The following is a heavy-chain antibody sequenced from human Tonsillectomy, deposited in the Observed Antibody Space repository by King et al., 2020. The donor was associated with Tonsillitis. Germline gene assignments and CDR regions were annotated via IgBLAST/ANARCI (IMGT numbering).Heavy chain of an antibody. V-gene: IGHV5-51*01. D-gene: IGHD3-16*01. CDR3: ARGEGFDFDY. CDR1: GYNFTTYW. CDR2: IYPDDSDA. Sequence: QLVQSGAEVKKPGESLKISCKVSGYNFTTYWIGWVRQMPGKGLEWMGIIYPDDSDARYSPSFQGQVSMSADKSILTAYLKWSSLKASDTAIFYCARGEGFDFDYWGQGTLVTVSS. J-gene: IGHJ4*02.